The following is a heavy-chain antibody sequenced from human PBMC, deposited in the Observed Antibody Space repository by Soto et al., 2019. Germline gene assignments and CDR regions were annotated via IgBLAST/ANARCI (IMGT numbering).Heavy chain of an antibody. Sequence: EMQLLESGGGLVQPGGSLRLSCAASGFTFRSYAMSWVRQAPGKGLEWVSSNSGSGGTTYYKDSVEGRFTISRDNSKNTLYLQMNSLRAEDTAVYYCATGLSDNCYSGIDYWGQGTLVTVSS. CDR1: GFTFRSYA. J-gene: IGHJ4*02. CDR3: ATGLSDNCYSGIDY. D-gene: IGHD2-21*02. CDR2: NSGSGGTT. V-gene: IGHV3-23*01.